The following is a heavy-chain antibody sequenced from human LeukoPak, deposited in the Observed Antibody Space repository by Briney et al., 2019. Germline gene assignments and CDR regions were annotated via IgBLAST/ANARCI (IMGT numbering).Heavy chain of an antibody. D-gene: IGHD4-17*01. CDR3: ARRKGYGDYKSPEGDY. V-gene: IGHV5-51*01. Sequence: PGESLKISCKGSGYTFTYYWIAWLRQMPGKGREWMGIIYPGDSETRYSPSFQGQVTISADRSISTAYLQWSSLKATDTAMYYCARRKGYGDYKSPEGDYWGQGTLVTVSS. J-gene: IGHJ4*02. CDR1: GYTFTYYW. CDR2: IYPGDSET.